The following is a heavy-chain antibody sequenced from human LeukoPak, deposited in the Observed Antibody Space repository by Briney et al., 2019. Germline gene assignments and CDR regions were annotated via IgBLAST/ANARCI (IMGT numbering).Heavy chain of an antibody. Sequence: ASVKVSCEASGYTFTSYGISWVRQAPGQGLEWMGWISAYNGNTNYAQKFQGRVTMTTDTPTSTAYMELRSLRSDDTAVYYCARLGYCSSTSCYAFDYWGQGTLVTVSS. CDR1: GYTFTSYG. D-gene: IGHD2-2*01. CDR2: ISAYNGNT. V-gene: IGHV1-18*01. J-gene: IGHJ4*02. CDR3: ARLGYCSSTSCYAFDY.